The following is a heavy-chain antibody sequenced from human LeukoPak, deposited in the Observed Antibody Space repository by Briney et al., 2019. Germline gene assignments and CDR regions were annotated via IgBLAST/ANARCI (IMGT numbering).Heavy chain of an antibody. CDR3: ARGYYGSGSYEP. Sequence: SQTLSLTCTVSGGSISSGDYYWSWIRQPPGKGLEWIGYIYYSGSTYYNPSLKSRVTISVNTSKNQFSLKLSSVTAADTAVYYCARGYYGSGSYEPWGQGTLVTVSS. D-gene: IGHD3-10*01. CDR2: IYYSGST. J-gene: IGHJ5*02. V-gene: IGHV4-30-4*01. CDR1: GGSISSGDYY.